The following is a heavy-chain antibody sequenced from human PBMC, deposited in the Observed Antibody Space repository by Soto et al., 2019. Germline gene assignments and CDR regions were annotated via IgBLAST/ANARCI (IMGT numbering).Heavy chain of an antibody. J-gene: IGHJ4*02. Sequence: GASVKVSCKASGYTFTSYGISWVRQAPGQGLEWMGWISAYNGNTNYAQKLQGRVTMTTDTSTSTGYMELRSLRSDDTAVYYCARAYYDILTGYPIEFYFDYWGQGTLVTVSS. CDR2: ISAYNGNT. CDR1: GYTFTSYG. D-gene: IGHD3-9*01. V-gene: IGHV1-18*01. CDR3: ARAYYDILTGYPIEFYFDY.